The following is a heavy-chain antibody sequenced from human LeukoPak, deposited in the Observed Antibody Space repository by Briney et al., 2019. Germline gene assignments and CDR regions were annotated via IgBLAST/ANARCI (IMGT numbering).Heavy chain of an antibody. CDR2: IYYSGST. CDR3: AGGTYSSSWYVWFDP. J-gene: IGHJ5*02. Sequence: PSETLSLTCTVSGGSISSSSYYWGWIRQPPGKGLEWIGSIYYSGSTYYNPSLKSRVTISVDTSKNQFSLKLSPVTAADTAVYYCAGGTYSSSWYVWFDPWGQGTLVTVSS. CDR1: GGSISSSSYY. D-gene: IGHD6-13*01. V-gene: IGHV4-39*01.